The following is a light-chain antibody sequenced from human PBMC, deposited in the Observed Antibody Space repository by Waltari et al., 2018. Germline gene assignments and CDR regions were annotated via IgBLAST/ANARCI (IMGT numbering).Light chain of an antibody. J-gene: IGKJ1*01. CDR3: QQSHSIPWT. Sequence: DIQMTQSSSSLSASVGDRVNITCRASQSISSYLNWYQQKPGKAPNFLIYGASNLQSGVPSRFSGSGSGTDFTLTISSLQLEDFATYSCQQSHSIPWTFGQGTKVEI. V-gene: IGKV1-39*01. CDR2: GAS. CDR1: QSISSY.